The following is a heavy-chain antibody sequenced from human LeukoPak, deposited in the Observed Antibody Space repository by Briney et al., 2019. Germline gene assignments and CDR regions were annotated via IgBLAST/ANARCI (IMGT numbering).Heavy chain of an antibody. CDR3: AKDSGSYW. CDR1: GLTFSSYW. J-gene: IGHJ4*02. D-gene: IGHD1-26*01. CDR2: INSDGSTT. V-gene: IGHV3-74*01. Sequence: PGGSLRLSRAASGLTFSSYWMHWVRQAPGKGLVWVSRINSDGSTTTSADSVKGRFTISRDTAKNTLYLQMNSLRAEETAVYYCAKDSGSYWWGQGTLVTVSS.